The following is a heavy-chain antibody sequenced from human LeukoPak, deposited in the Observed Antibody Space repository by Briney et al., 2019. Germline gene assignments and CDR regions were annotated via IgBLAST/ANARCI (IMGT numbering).Heavy chain of an antibody. CDR2: IFPIDSET. CDR1: GYSFSSDW. Sequence: GESLKISCKASGYSFSSDWIAWVRQMPGKGLEWMGIIFPIDSETTYSPSFQGQVTISADKSISTAYLQWSSLKASDTAMYFCTRGCRGGSCSPDGIDVWGQGTMVTVSS. D-gene: IGHD2-15*01. V-gene: IGHV5-51*01. J-gene: IGHJ6*02. CDR3: TRGCRGGSCSPDGIDV.